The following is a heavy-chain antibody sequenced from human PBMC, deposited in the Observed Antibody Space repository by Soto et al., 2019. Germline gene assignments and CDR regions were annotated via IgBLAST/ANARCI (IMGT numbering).Heavy chain of an antibody. CDR1: GFSFGSYW. V-gene: IGHV3-74*01. D-gene: IGHD3-22*01. Sequence: SCVGSGFSFGSYWMHWVRQAPGKGPVWVARIKSDGSNIVYADAVRDRFTISRDNAKNTLYLQMTSLRVEDTAVYYCARGRQGTYYDTTGYTDYWGQGTQVTVSS. J-gene: IGHJ4*02. CDR2: IKSDGSNI. CDR3: ARGRQGTYYDTTGYTDY.